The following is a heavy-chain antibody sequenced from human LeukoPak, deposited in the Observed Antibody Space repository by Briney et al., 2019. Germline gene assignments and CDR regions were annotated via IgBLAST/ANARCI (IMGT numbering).Heavy chain of an antibody. V-gene: IGHV4-61*01. D-gene: IGHD6-13*01. J-gene: IGHJ3*02. CDR3: ARDSPYSSSWQSDAFDI. Sequence: SETLSLTCTVSGGSVSSGSYYWSWIRQPPGKGLEWIGYIYYSGSTNYNPSLKSRVTISVDTSKNQSSLKLSSVTAADTAVYYCARDSPYSSSWQSDAFDIWGQGTMVTVSS. CDR2: IYYSGST. CDR1: GGSVSSGSYY.